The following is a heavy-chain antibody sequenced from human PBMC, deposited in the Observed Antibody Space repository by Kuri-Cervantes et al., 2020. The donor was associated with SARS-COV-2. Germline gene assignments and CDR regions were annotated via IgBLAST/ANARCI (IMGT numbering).Heavy chain of an antibody. J-gene: IGHJ4*02. CDR2: ISAYNGNT. CDR3: ARDRIAAAGFSCQEY. CDR1: GYTFTSYG. V-gene: IGHV1-18*01. D-gene: IGHD6-13*01. Sequence: GGSLRLSCKASGYTFTSYGISWVRQAPGQGLEWMGWISAYNGNTNYAQKLQGRVTMTTDTSTSTAYVELRSLRSDDTAVYYCARDRIAAAGFSCQEYWGQGTLVTVSS.